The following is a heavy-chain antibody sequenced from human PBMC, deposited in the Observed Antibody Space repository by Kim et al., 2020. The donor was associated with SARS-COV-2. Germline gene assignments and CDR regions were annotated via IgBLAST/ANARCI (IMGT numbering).Heavy chain of an antibody. CDR3: AKLQGYCSSTSCSPIGGWFDP. CDR1: GGTFSSYA. CDR2: IIPIFGTA. J-gene: IGHJ5*02. D-gene: IGHD2-2*01. V-gene: IGHV1-69*13. Sequence: SVKVSCKASGGTFSSYAISWVRQAPGQGLEWMGGIIPIFGTANYAQKFQGRVTITADESTSTAYMELSSLRSEDTAVYYCAKLQGYCSSTSCSPIGGWFDPWGQGTLVTVSS.